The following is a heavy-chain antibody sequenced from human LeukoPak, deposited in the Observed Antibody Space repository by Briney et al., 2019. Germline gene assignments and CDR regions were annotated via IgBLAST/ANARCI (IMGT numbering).Heavy chain of an antibody. CDR1: GFTFRRYA. J-gene: IGHJ5*02. CDR3: AKVVAAAGHNWFDP. D-gene: IGHD6-13*01. CDR2: NSGSGGST. V-gene: IGHV3-23*01. Sequence: PGGSLRLSCAASGFTFRRYAMSWVREAPGKGLEWESANSGSGGSTYYADPVKGRFTISRDNSKNTLYLQMNSLRPEDTAVYYCAKVVAAAGHNWFDPWGQGTLVTVSS.